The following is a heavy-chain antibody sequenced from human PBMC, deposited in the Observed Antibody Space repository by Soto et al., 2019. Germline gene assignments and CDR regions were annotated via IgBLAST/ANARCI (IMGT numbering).Heavy chain of an antibody. Sequence: ASVKVSCKASGFTFTSSAVQWVRQARGQRLEWIGWIVVGSGNTNYAQKFQGRVTITRDMSTSTAYMELSSLRSEDTAVYYCAAEAPGVAASPRPLAPWGQGTLVTVSS. CDR2: IVVGSGNT. D-gene: IGHD1-26*01. CDR3: AAEAPGVAASPRPLAP. V-gene: IGHV1-58*01. CDR1: GFTFTSSA. J-gene: IGHJ5*02.